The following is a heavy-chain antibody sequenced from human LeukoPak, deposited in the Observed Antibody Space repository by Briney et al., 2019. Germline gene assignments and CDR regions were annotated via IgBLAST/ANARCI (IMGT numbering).Heavy chain of an antibody. CDR3: ARGLYYGGNQRAHDAFDI. J-gene: IGHJ3*02. V-gene: IGHV1-2*02. D-gene: IGHD4-23*01. Sequence: ASVKVSCKASGYIFTDYYMHWVRQAPGQGLEWMGWFNPASGGTEDAQKFQGRVTMTRDTSINTAYMELSSLGLDDTAVYYCARGLYYGGNQRAHDAFDIWGQGTLVTVSS. CDR1: GYIFTDYY. CDR2: FNPASGGT.